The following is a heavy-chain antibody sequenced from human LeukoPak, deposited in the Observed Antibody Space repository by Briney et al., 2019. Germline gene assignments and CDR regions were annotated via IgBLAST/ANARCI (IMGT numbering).Heavy chain of an antibody. CDR3: ARGQAVAGFFDY. V-gene: IGHV1-3*01. J-gene: IGHJ4*02. D-gene: IGHD6-19*01. CDR1: GYTFTSYA. Sequence: PRASVKVSCKASGYTFTSYAMHWVRQAPGQRLEWMGWINAGNGNTKYSQKFQGRVTITRDTSVSTAYMELSSLRSEDTAVYYCARGQAVAGFFDYWGQGTLVTVSS. CDR2: INAGNGNT.